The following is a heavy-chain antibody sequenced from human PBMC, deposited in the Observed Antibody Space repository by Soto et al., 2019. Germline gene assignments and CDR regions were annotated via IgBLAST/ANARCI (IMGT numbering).Heavy chain of an antibody. J-gene: IGHJ3*02. Sequence: EVQLLESGGGLVPPGGSLRLSCVASGFTFSNYAMTWVRQAPGKGLEWVSAISGSGGSTYYADSVKGRFTISRDNSKNTLYLQINSLRAEDTALYYCAKGLGYCSGGSCYGNPFDIWGQGTMVTVSS. V-gene: IGHV3-23*01. CDR2: ISGSGGST. CDR1: GFTFSNYA. CDR3: AKGLGYCSGGSCYGNPFDI. D-gene: IGHD2-15*01.